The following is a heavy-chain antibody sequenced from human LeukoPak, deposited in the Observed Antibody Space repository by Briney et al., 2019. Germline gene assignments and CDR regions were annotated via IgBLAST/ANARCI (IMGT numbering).Heavy chain of an antibody. Sequence: GGSLRLSCIVSGFTLSSYEMSWVRQAPGKGLEWVSAISGSGGSTYYADSVKGRFTISRDNSKNTLYLQMNSLRAEDTAVYYCARVTGYMIEDYFDYWGQGTLVTVSS. CDR3: ARVTGYMIEDYFDY. CDR2: ISGSGGST. V-gene: IGHV3-23*01. D-gene: IGHD3-22*01. J-gene: IGHJ4*02. CDR1: GFTLSSYE.